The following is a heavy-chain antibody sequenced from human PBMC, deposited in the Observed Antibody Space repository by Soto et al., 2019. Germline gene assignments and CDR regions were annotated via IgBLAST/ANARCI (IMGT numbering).Heavy chain of an antibody. Sequence: PSETLSLTCTVSGGSISSYYWSWIRQPPGKGLEWIGYIYYSGSTNYNPSLKSRVTISVDTSKNQFSLKLSSVTAADTAVYYCARGPIFGVVNDFDYWGHGTLVTVSS. CDR3: ARGPIFGVVNDFDY. V-gene: IGHV4-59*01. D-gene: IGHD3-3*01. J-gene: IGHJ4*01. CDR2: IYYSGST. CDR1: GGSISSYY.